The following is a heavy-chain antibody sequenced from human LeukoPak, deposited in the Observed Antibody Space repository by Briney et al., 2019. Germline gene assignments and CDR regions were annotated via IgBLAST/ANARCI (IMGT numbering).Heavy chain of an antibody. CDR2: IYTSGST. J-gene: IGHJ6*01. CDR1: VDSISSYY. D-gene: IGHD1-14*01. CDR3: ARSLGMESYYYYCMDV. Sequence: PSETLSLTCTVSVDSISSYYWSWMRQPAGKGLEWIGRIYTSGSTNYNPSLKSRVTMSVDTSKNQFSLKLSSVTAAETAVYYCARSLGMESYYYYCMDVWGQGTTVTVSS. V-gene: IGHV4-4*07.